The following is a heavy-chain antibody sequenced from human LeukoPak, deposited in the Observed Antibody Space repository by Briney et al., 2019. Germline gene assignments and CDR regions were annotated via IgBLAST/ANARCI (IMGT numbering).Heavy chain of an antibody. CDR2: ISGSSGTI. CDR3: ARRSEFGVLYYMDV. V-gene: IGHV3-48*01. J-gene: IGHJ6*03. Sequence: GGSLRLSCAASGFTFSSYAMSWVRQAPGKGLEWVSYISGSSGTIYYADSVKGRFTISRDNAKNSLYLQMNSLRAEDTAVYYCARRSEFGVLYYMDVWGKGTTVTVSS. D-gene: IGHD3-16*01. CDR1: GFTFSSYA.